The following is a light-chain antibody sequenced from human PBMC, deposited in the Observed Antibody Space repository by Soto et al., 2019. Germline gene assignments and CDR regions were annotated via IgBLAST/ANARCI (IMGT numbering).Light chain of an antibody. Sequence: EVLMTQSPATLAVSPCDRATLSCRASQSINSNLAWYQQQPGQAPRLLIYAASTRATAVPDRFSGSGSGTDFTLTITSLQSEDFAVYYCQQRSSWPLTFGGGTRLEIK. CDR2: AAS. J-gene: IGKJ5*01. CDR1: QSINSN. V-gene: IGKV3-15*01. CDR3: QQRSSWPLT.